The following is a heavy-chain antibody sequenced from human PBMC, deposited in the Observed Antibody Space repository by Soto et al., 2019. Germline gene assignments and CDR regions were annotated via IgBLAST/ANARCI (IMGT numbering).Heavy chain of an antibody. CDR1: GDSIRSSSY. CDR3: RRSSRYSTDV. V-gene: IGHV4-39*01. J-gene: IGHJ6*02. D-gene: IGHD6-13*01. CDR2: IYSTGNT. Sequence: PSETLSLTCTVSGDSIRSSSYWGWIRQPPGKGLEWIGSIYSTGNTYYNPSLNSQVTISVDTSKNQSSLNVISVTAADTAVYYCRRSSRYSTDVWGQGTTVTVSS.